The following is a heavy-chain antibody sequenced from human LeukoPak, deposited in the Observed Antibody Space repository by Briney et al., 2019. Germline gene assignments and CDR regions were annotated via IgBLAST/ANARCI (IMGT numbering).Heavy chain of an antibody. J-gene: IGHJ4*02. CDR1: GGTFSSYA. CDR3: ARDGASIFGVVITFDY. D-gene: IGHD3-3*01. CDR2: IIPIFGTA. V-gene: IGHV1-69*13. Sequence: SVKVSCKASGGTFSSYAISWVRQAPGQGLEWMGGIIPIFGTANYAQKFQGRVTITADESTSTAYMELSSLRSEDTAVYYCARDGASIFGVVITFDYWGQGTLVTVSS.